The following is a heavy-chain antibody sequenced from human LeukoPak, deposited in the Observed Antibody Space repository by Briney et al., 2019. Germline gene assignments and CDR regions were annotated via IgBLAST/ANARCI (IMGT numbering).Heavy chain of an antibody. D-gene: IGHD1-26*01. CDR1: GFTFSSYG. Sequence: GGSLRLSRAASGFTFSSYGMHWVRQAPGKGLEWVAVIWYDGSNKYYADSMKGRFTISRDNSKNTLYLQMNSLRAEDTAVYYCARDLEVGVLGYWGQGTLVTVSS. V-gene: IGHV3-33*01. CDR3: ARDLEVGVLGY. CDR2: IWYDGSNK. J-gene: IGHJ4*02.